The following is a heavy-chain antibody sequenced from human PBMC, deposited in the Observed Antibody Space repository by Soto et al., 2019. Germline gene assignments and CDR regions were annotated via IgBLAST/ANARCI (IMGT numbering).Heavy chain of an antibody. Sequence: SETLSLTCTVSGGSISSYYGGWFRQPPGKGLEWIGYIYYSGSTTYHPSLKSRVTISVDTSKNQFSLNLTSVTAADTAVYYCARVERGDYSGNSDNWFDPWGQGTLVTVSS. J-gene: IGHJ5*02. CDR1: GGSISSYY. CDR2: IYYSGST. V-gene: IGHV4-59*08. D-gene: IGHD4-4*01. CDR3: ARVERGDYSGNSDNWFDP.